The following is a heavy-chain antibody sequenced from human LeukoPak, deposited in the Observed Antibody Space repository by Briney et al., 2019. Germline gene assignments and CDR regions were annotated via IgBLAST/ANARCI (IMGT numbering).Heavy chain of an antibody. CDR2: INHSGST. D-gene: IGHD6-19*01. Sequence: PSETLSLTCAVYGGSFSGYYWSWIRQPPGKGLEWIGEINHSGSTNYNPSLKSRVTISVDTSKNQFSLKLRSVTAADTAVYYCAREISLTGYSGGLGFNYWGQGILVSVSS. V-gene: IGHV4-34*01. CDR1: GGSFSGYY. CDR3: AREISLTGYSGGLGFNY. J-gene: IGHJ4*02.